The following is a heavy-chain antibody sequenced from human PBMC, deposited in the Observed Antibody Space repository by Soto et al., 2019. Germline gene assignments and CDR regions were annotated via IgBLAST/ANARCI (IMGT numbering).Heavy chain of an antibody. Sequence: SETLSLTCAVYGGSFSGYYWSWIRQPPGKGLEWIGEINHSGSTNYNPSLKSRVTISVDTSKNQFSLKLSSVTAADTAVYYCARVGPYCGGDCYSDYYYYYMDVWGKGTTVTVSS. CDR1: GGSFSGYY. CDR3: ARVGPYCGGDCYSDYYYYYMDV. J-gene: IGHJ6*03. D-gene: IGHD2-21*01. V-gene: IGHV4-34*01. CDR2: INHSGST.